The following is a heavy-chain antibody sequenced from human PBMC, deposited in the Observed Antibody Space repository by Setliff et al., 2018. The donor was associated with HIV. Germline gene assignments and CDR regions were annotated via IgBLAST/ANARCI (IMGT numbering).Heavy chain of an antibody. D-gene: IGHD6-13*01. Sequence: SETLSLTCSVSGGSIGLGGHYWGWIRQRPGKGLEWIGYYYYDGSTTYNPSLKSRVTISVDTSKNHFSLKLSSVTAADTAVYYCANFLPDTAAAGPRFDYWGQGTLVTVSS. CDR1: GGSIGLGGHY. J-gene: IGHJ4*02. CDR3: ANFLPDTAAAGPRFDY. V-gene: IGHV4-61*05. CDR2: YYYDGST.